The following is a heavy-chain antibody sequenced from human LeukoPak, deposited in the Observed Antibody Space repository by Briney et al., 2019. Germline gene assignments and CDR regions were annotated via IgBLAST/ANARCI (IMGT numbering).Heavy chain of an antibody. J-gene: IGHJ6*03. CDR2: INHSGST. CDR1: GGSFSGYY. Sequence: SETLSLTCAVYGGSFSGYYWSWIRQPPGKGLGWIGEINHSGSTNYNPSLKSRVTISVDTSKNQFSLKLSSVTAADTAVYYCAREHYYYYYYMDVWGKGTTVTVSS. CDR3: AREHYYYYYYMDV. V-gene: IGHV4-34*01.